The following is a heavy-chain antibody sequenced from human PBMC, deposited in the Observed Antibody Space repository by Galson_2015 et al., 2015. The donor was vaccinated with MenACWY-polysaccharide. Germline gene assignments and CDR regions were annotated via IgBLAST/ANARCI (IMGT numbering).Heavy chain of an antibody. J-gene: IGHJ4*02. D-gene: IGHD6-13*01. CDR2: INGGSSTI. V-gene: IGHV3-48*02. Sequence: FLRLSCAASGFTFSTYRMTWVRQAPGKGLEWVSYINGGSSTIYYADSVKGRFTISRDNAKNSLYLQMNSLRDDDTAVYYCARDSGIAGADDYWGQGTLVTVSS. CDR3: ARDSGIAGADDY. CDR1: GFTFSTYR.